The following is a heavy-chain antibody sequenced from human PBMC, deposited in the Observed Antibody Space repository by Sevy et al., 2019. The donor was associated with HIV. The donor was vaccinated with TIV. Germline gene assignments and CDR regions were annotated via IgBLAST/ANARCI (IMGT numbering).Heavy chain of an antibody. D-gene: IGHD3-16*01. CDR2: LSFGCGEI. CDR3: AREGGNKHHDY. J-gene: IGHJ4*02. Sequence: GGSLRLSCAASGFTFSKYSMSWVRQPPGKGLEWVSTLSFGCGEINHADSVKGRFTISSDKCKNSLYLQMNNLRAEGTGVYYCAREGGNKHHDYWGQGTLVTVSS. CDR1: GFTFSKYS. V-gene: IGHV3-23*01.